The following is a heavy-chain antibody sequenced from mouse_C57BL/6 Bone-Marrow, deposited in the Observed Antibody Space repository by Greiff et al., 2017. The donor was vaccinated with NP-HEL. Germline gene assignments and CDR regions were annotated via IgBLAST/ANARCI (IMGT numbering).Heavy chain of an antibody. V-gene: IGHV3-6*01. CDR2: ISYDGSN. CDR3: ARGYGVY. Sequence: EVKLMESGPGLVKPSQSLSLTCSVTGYSITSGYYWNWIRQFPGNKLEWMGYISYDGSNNYNPSLKNRISITRDTSKNQFFLKLNSVTTEDTATYYCARGYGVYWGQGTTLTVSS. D-gene: IGHD1-1*01. CDR1: GYSITSGYY. J-gene: IGHJ2*01.